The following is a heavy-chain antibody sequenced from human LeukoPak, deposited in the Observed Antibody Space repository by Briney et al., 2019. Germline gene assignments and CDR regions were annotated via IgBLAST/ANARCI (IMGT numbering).Heavy chain of an antibody. CDR1: GFTFSSYA. Sequence: PGGSLRLSCAASGFTFSSYAMSWVRQAPGKGLEWVANIKQDGSEKYYVDSVKGRFTISRDNARNSLYLQMNSLRAEDTAVYYCAGDRGYFDSWGQGTLVTVSS. V-gene: IGHV3-7*01. CDR2: IKQDGSEK. CDR3: AGDRGYFDS. J-gene: IGHJ4*02.